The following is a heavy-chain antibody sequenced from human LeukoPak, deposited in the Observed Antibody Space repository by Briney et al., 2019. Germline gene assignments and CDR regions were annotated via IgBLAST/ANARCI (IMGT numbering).Heavy chain of an antibody. CDR1: GFAFSSYA. D-gene: IGHD6-19*01. V-gene: IGHV3-30*04. CDR3: AKDPNSSGWSPFDY. Sequence: PGGSLRLSCAASGFAFSSYAIHWVRQAPGKGLEWVAVISYDGSNKYYADSVKGRFTISRDNSKNTLYLQMNSLRAEDTAVYYCAKDPNSSGWSPFDYWGQGTLVTVSS. CDR2: ISYDGSNK. J-gene: IGHJ4*02.